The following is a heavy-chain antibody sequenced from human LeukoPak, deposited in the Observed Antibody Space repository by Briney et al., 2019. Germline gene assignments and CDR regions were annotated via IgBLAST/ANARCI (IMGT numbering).Heavy chain of an antibody. J-gene: IGHJ4*02. CDR2: IYYSGST. CDR3: ARGPPPDFDF. V-gene: IGHV4-39*07. Sequence: SETLSLTCTVSGGSISSSSYYWGWIRQPPGKGLEWIGSIYYSGSTYYNPSLKSRVTISVDTSKNQFSLKLSSVTAADTAVYYCARGPPPDFDFWGRGTLVTVSS. CDR1: GGSISSSSYY.